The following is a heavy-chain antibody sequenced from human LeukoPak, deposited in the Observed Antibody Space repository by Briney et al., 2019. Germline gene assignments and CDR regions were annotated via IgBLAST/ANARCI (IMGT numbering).Heavy chain of an antibody. CDR3: AKRGLWFGELLYSEYYFDY. V-gene: IGHV3-23*01. D-gene: IGHD3-10*01. CDR1: GFTFSTYG. J-gene: IGHJ4*02. CDR2: IGGSGGGT. Sequence: GGSLRLSCAASGFTFSTYGMSWVRQAPGKRLEWVSAIGGSGGGTYYADSVKGRFTISRDNSKNTLYLQMNSLRAEDTAVYYCAKRGLWFGELLYSEYYFDYWGQGTLVTVSS.